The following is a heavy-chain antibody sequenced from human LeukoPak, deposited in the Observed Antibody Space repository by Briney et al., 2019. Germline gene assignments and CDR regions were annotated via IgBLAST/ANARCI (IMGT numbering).Heavy chain of an antibody. V-gene: IGHV3-21*01. Sequence: GGSLRLSCAASGFTFSDYSVHWVRQAPGRGLEWVSSISTSSTYIYYADSVKGRFTISRDNAKKSLSLQMNSLRAEDTAVYYCAREGRDGYNFYWYFDLWGRGTLVTVSS. CDR2: ISTSSTYI. D-gene: IGHD5-24*01. CDR3: AREGRDGYNFYWYFDL. J-gene: IGHJ2*01. CDR1: GFTFSDYS.